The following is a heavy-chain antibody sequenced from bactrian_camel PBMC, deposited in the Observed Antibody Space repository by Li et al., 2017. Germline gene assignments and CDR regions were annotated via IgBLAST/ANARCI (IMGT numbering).Heavy chain of an antibody. CDR3: AARSVGWCPLFEHWLGKRAYTPGGYFAT. Sequence: VQLVESGGGSVQAGGSLRLSCQASGVVTSRVCMAWFRQATGREREGVAVIATSDFNPNYADSVKGRFIISRGANNSLYLQMNSLKPEDSAVYYCAARSVGWCPLFEHWLGKRAYTPGGYFATWGQGTQVTVS. J-gene: IGHJ6*01. CDR1: GVVTSRVC. CDR2: IATSDFNP. D-gene: IGHD1*01. V-gene: IGHV3S53*01.